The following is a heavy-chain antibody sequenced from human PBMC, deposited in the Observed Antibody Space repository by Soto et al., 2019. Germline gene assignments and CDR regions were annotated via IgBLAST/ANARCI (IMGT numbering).Heavy chain of an antibody. J-gene: IGHJ5*02. CDR2: INHSGST. CDR1: GGSFSGYY. Sequence: SETLSLTCAVYGGSFSGYYWGGIRQPPGKGLEWIGEINHSGSTNYNPSLKSRVTISVDTSKNQFSLKLSSVTAADTAVYYCARGVSWRQHLGSGWFDPWGQGTLVTVSS. V-gene: IGHV4-34*01. CDR3: ARGVSWRQHLGSGWFDP. D-gene: IGHD3-3*02.